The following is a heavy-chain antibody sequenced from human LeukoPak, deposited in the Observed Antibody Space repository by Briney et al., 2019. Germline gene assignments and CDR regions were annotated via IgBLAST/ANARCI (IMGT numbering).Heavy chain of an antibody. J-gene: IGHJ4*02. CDR3: AKDPAIVVVSRYFDY. V-gene: IGHV3-23*01. D-gene: IGHD3-22*01. Sequence: GGSLRLSCAASGFTFSSYSMNWVRQAPGKGLEWVSAISGSGGSTYYADSVKGRFTISRDNSKNTLYLQMNSLRAEDTAVYYCAKDPAIVVVSRYFDYWGQGTLVTVSS. CDR2: ISGSGGST. CDR1: GFTFSSYS.